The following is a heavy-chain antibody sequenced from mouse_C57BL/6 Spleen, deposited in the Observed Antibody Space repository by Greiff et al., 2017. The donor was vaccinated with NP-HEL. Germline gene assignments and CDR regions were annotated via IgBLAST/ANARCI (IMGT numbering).Heavy chain of an antibody. D-gene: IGHD2-10*01. Sequence: EVKLVESGGGLVQSGRSLRLSCATSGFTFSDFYMEWVRQAPGKGLEWIAASRNKANDYTTEYSASVKGRFIVSRDTSQSILYLQMNALRAEDTAIDYCARASYNLYWYFDVWGTGTTVTVSS. CDR2: SRNKANDYTT. CDR1: GFTFSDFY. V-gene: IGHV7-1*01. CDR3: ARASYNLYWYFDV. J-gene: IGHJ1*03.